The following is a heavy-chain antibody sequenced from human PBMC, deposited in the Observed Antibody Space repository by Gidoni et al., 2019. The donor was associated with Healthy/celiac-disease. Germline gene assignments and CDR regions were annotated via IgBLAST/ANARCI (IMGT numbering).Heavy chain of an antibody. CDR3: ANTYYYDSSGYSPPFGY. Sequence: QGQRVEAGGGVVQTGGALRRACAAAGVTVSSNGMHWVRRAPGRGLECVAVISFDGSNNDYADSVNGRFTISRDNSKNALYLQLNSLSAEDTAVYYCANTYYYDSSGYSPPFGYWGQGTLVTVSS. J-gene: IGHJ4*02. CDR2: ISFDGSNN. V-gene: IGHV3-30*18. CDR1: GVTVSSNG. D-gene: IGHD3-22*01.